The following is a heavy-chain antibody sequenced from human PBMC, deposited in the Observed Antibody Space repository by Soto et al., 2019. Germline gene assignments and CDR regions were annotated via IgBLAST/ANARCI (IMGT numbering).Heavy chain of an antibody. J-gene: IGHJ5*02. CDR2: ITGSGDIT. CDR1: GFTFDTFG. D-gene: IGHD2-2*01. V-gene: IGHV3-23*01. Sequence: EVQLLESGGGLVQPGGSLRLSCAASGFTFDTFGMTWVRQAPGKGLEWVSLITGSGDITYYADSVRGRFTISRDNSNNSLYLQMNSLRVEDTAVYYCANREPAASPRWFDPWGQGTLVTVSS. CDR3: ANREPAASPRWFDP.